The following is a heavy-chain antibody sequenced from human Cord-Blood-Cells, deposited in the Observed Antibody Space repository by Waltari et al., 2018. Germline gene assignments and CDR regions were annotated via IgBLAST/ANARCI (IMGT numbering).Heavy chain of an antibody. CDR3: ALGPYYDILTGSLDY. CDR2: MNPKGGNT. J-gene: IGHJ4*02. Sequence: QVQLVQSGAEVKKPGASVKVSCKASGYTFTSYDIKWVRQATGQGLEWRGWMNPKGGNTDYALKFQGRVTMTRNTSIGTDYMYLGSLRSEDTAVYYCALGPYYDILTGSLDYWGQGTLVTVSS. V-gene: IGHV1-8*01. CDR1: GYTFTSYD. D-gene: IGHD3-9*01.